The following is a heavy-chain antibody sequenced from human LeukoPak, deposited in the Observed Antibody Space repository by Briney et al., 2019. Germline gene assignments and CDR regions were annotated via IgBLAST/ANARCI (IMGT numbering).Heavy chain of an antibody. Sequence: ASETLSLTCAVYGGSFSGYYWSWIRQPPGKGLEWIGEINHSGGTNYNPSLKSRVTKSLDTSKNHFSLKLTSVTAADTAVYYCASDDYGDLVNAFDIWGQGTMVTVSS. D-gene: IGHD4-17*01. J-gene: IGHJ3*02. V-gene: IGHV4-34*01. CDR2: INHSGGT. CDR3: ASDDYGDLVNAFDI. CDR1: GGSFSGYY.